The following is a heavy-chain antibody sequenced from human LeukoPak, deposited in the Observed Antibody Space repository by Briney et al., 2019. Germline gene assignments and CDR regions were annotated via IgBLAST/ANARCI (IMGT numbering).Heavy chain of an antibody. CDR3: ARVGHYYDILTGYYGLDY. J-gene: IGHJ4*02. Sequence: NPSETLSLTCTVSGGSVSSGSYYWSWIRQPPGKGLEWIGYIYYSGSTNYNPSLKSRVTISVDTSKNQFSLKLSSVTAADTAVYYCARVGHYYDILTGYYGLDYWGQGTLVTVSS. CDR2: IYYSGST. V-gene: IGHV4-61*01. D-gene: IGHD3-9*01. CDR1: GGSVSSGSYY.